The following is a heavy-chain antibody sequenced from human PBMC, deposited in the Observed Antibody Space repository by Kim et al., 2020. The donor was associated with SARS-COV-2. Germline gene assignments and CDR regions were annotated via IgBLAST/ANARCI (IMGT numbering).Heavy chain of an antibody. J-gene: IGHJ4*02. CDR3: ARDDGVGPGQQPVSVKSLAY. V-gene: IGHV1-18*04. CDR1: GYTFTSYG. CDR2: ISAYNGNT. D-gene: IGHD6-13*01. Sequence: ASVKVSCKASGYTFTSYGISWVRQAPGQGLEWMGWISAYNGNTNYAQKLQGRVTMTTDTSTSTAYMELRSLRSDDTAVYYCARDDGVGPGQQPVSVKSLAYWGQGTLVTVSS.